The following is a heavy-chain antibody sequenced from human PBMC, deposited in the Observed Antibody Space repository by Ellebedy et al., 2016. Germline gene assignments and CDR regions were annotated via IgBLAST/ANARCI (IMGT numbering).Heavy chain of an antibody. D-gene: IGHD6-13*01. V-gene: IGHV3-30-3*01. CDR2: ISYDGSNK. CDR1: GFTFSSYA. CDR3: ARVIAAAGFFDY. Sequence: GESLKISXAASGFTFSSYAMHWVRQAPGKGLEWVAVISYDGSNKYYADSVKGRFTISRDNSKNTLYLQMNSLRAEDTAVYYCARVIAAAGFFDYWGQGTLVTVSS. J-gene: IGHJ4*02.